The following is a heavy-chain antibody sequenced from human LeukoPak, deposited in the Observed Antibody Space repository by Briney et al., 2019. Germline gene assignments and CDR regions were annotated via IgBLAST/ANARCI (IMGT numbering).Heavy chain of an antibody. CDR3: ARPRRNYLHRSSLDY. Sequence: PGGSLRLSCAASGFTFSSYAMSWVRQAPGKGLEWVSAISGSGGSTYYADSVKGRFTISRDNSKNTLYLQMNSLRAEDTAVYYCARPRRNYLHRSSLDYWGQGTLVTVSS. CDR2: ISGSGGST. J-gene: IGHJ4*02. CDR1: GFTFSSYA. D-gene: IGHD4-11*01. V-gene: IGHV3-23*01.